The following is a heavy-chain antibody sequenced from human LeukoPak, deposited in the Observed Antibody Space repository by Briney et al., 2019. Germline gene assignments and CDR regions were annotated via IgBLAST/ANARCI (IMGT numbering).Heavy chain of an antibody. Sequence: SETLSLTCTVSGGSISNYYWNWVRRPPGKGLEWIGYIYYTGNTNYNPSLKSRVTISVDTSKNQFSLKLSSVTAADTAVYYCARRGISSSLTPALDYWGQGTLVTVSS. V-gene: IGHV4-59*08. J-gene: IGHJ4*02. CDR3: ARRGISSSLTPALDY. D-gene: IGHD6-6*01. CDR2: IYYTGNT. CDR1: GGSISNYY.